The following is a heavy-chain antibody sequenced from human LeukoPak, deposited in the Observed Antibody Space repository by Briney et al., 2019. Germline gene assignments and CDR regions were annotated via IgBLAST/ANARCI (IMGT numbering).Heavy chain of an antibody. CDR2: ISGSGGST. Sequence: GGSLRLSCAASGFTFSSYGMSWVRQAPGKGLEWVSAISGSGGSTYYADSVKGRFTISRDNAKNSLYLQMNNLRVEDTAVYYCARDNDRKDDSWGQGTLVTVSS. V-gene: IGHV3-23*01. J-gene: IGHJ5*02. CDR1: GFTFSSYG. CDR3: ARDNDRKDDS. D-gene: IGHD3-16*01.